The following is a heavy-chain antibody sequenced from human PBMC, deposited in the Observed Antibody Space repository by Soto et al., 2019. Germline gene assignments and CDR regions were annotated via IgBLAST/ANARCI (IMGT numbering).Heavy chain of an antibody. CDR1: GYSFTSYW. CDR2: IYPGDSDT. J-gene: IGHJ6*02. Sequence: PGESLKISCKGSGYSFTSYWIGWVRQMPGKGLEWMGIIYPGDSDTRYSPSFQGQVTISADKSISTAYLQWSSLKASDTAMYYCARLSLAAVYYYGMDVWGQGTTVTVS. V-gene: IGHV5-51*01. CDR3: ARLSLAAVYYYGMDV. D-gene: IGHD6-6*01.